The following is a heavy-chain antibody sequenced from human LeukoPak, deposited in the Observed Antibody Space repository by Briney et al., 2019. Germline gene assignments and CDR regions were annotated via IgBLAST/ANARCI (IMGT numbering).Heavy chain of an antibody. D-gene: IGHD3-10*01. Sequence: SETLSLTCTVSGGSVNSYYLSWIRQPAGKTLEWIGRIYDGGSTNYNPSLKSRVTMSVDTSKNQISLKLKSVTAADTAVYYSARDSGTSGEVKFDPWGQGALVTVSS. CDR2: IYDGGST. V-gene: IGHV4-4*07. CDR1: GGSVNSYY. J-gene: IGHJ5*02. CDR3: ARDSGTSGEVKFDP.